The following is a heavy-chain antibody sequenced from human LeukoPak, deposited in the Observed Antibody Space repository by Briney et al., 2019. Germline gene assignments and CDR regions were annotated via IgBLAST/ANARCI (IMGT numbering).Heavy chain of an antibody. CDR3: AREYYYGSGNYYNRIDY. CDR2: INPNSGGT. Sequence: ASVKVSCKASGYTFTNYDINWVRQATGQGLEWMGWINPNSGGTNYAQKFQGRVTMTRDTSISTAYMELSRLRSDDTAVYYCAREYYYGSGNYYNRIDYWGQGTLVTVSS. V-gene: IGHV1-2*02. CDR1: GYTFTNYD. J-gene: IGHJ4*02. D-gene: IGHD3-10*01.